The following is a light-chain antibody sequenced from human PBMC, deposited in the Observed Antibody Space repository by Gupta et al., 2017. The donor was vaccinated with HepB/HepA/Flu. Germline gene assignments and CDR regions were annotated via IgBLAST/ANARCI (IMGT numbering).Light chain of an antibody. CDR2: WAS. Sequence: DSLTVSVGERAAINCKSTQSVLYSSNNKNYLAWYQQKPGQPPKLLIYWASTRESGVPDRFSGSGSGTDFTLTISSLQAEDVAVYYCQQYYNSPQTFGQGTKVEI. CDR1: QSVLYSSNNKNY. CDR3: QQYYNSPQT. J-gene: IGKJ1*01. V-gene: IGKV4-1*01.